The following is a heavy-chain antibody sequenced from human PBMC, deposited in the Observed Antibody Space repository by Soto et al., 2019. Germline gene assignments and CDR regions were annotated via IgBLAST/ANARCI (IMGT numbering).Heavy chain of an antibody. CDR3: AIGESGGDTLPGDY. CDR2: ISAYNGNT. CDR1: GYTFTSYG. Sequence: GESLKISCKASGYTFTSYGISWVRQAPGQGLEWMGWISAYNGNTNYAQKLQGRVTMTTDTSTSTAYMELRSLRSDDTAVYYCAIGESGGDTLPGDYWGQGTLVTVSS. J-gene: IGHJ4*02. D-gene: IGHD2-21*02. V-gene: IGHV1-18*01.